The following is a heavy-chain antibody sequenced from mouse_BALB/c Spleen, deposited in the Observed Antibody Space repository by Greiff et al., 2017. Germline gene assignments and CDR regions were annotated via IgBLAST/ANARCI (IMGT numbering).Heavy chain of an antibody. CDR3: ARSRDGYYGEVAWFAY. V-gene: IGHV1-54*01. CDR2: INPGSGGT. CDR1: GYAFTNYL. Sequence: QVQLQQSGAELVRPGTSVKVSCKASGYAFTNYLIEWVKQRPGQGLEWIGVINPGSGGTNYNEKFKGKATLTADKSSSTAYMQLSSLTSDDSAVYFCARSRDGYYGEVAWFAYWGQGTLVTVSA. J-gene: IGHJ3*01. D-gene: IGHD2-3*01.